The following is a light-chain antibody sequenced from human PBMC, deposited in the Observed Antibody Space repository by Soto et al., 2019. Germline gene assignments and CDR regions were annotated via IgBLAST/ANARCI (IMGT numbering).Light chain of an antibody. V-gene: IGLV2-8*01. CDR1: SSDVGGYNY. Sequence: QSALTQPPSASGSPGQSVTISCPGTSSDVGGYNYVSWYQQHPGKAPKLMIYEVSKRPSGVPDRFSGSKSGNTAALTVSGLQAEDEADYYCSSYAGSNILFGRGSKLTVL. J-gene: IGLJ2*01. CDR3: SSYAGSNIL. CDR2: EVS.